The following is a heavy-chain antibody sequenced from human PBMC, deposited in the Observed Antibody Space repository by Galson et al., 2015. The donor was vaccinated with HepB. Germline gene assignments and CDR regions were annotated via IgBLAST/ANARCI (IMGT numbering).Heavy chain of an antibody. Sequence: SLRLSCAASGFTFSDYYMSWIRQAPGKGLGWVSYISSSSSYTNYADSVKGRFTISRDNAKNSLYLQMNSLRAEDTAVYYCARIRSQSGESSYYYGMDVWGQGTTVTVSS. V-gene: IGHV3-11*03. D-gene: IGHD3-10*01. CDR2: ISSSSSYT. J-gene: IGHJ6*02. CDR1: GFTFSDYY. CDR3: ARIRSQSGESSYYYGMDV.